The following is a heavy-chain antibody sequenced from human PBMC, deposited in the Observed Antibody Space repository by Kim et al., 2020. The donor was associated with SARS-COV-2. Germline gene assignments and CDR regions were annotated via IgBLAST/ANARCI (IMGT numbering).Heavy chain of an antibody. D-gene: IGHD3-16*01. Sequence: GGSLRLSCAASGFTFSNYWMSWVRQAPGKGLEWVANIKGDGSEKKYLDSVKGRFTISRDNAKNSVYLQMNSLRVEDTAVYYCASARGTGGANWGRGTPV. CDR3: ASARGTGGAN. V-gene: IGHV3-7*01. CDR1: GFTFSNYW. CDR2: IKGDGSEK. J-gene: IGHJ4*02.